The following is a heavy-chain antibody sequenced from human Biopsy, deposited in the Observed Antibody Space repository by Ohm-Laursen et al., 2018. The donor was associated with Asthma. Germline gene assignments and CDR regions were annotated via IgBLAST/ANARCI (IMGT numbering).Heavy chain of an antibody. CDR1: GDILSSFG. D-gene: IGHD1-26*01. CDR2: ISAYNGNT. CDR3: ARDGPVGAPSDY. J-gene: IGHJ4*02. Sequence: SSVKVSCKAHGDILSSFGIKWVRKAPGQGLEWMGWISAYNGNTNYAQKLQGRVTMTTDTSTSTAYMELRSLRSDDTAVYYCARDGPVGAPSDYWGQGTLVTVSS. V-gene: IGHV1-18*01.